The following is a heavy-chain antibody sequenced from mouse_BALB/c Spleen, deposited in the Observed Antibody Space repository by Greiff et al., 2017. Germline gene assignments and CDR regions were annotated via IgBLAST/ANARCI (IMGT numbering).Heavy chain of an antibody. CDR3: ARLGWGNPYAMDY. CDR2: ISYSGST. CDR1: GDSITSGY. Sequence: EVQLKESGPSLVKPSQTLSLTCSVTGDSITSGYWNWIRKFPGNKLEYMGYISYSGSTYYNPSLKSRISITRDTSKNQYYLQLNSVTTEDTATYYCARLGWGNPYAMDYWGQGTSVTVSS. J-gene: IGHJ4*01. D-gene: IGHD2-1*01. V-gene: IGHV3-8*02.